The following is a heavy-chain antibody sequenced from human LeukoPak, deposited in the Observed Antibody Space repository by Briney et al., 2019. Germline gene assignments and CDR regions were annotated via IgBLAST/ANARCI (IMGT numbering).Heavy chain of an antibody. J-gene: IGHJ5*02. CDR2: ITNNGGIT. V-gene: IGHV3-64*04. CDR3: AAPGVVVAENP. CDR1: GFTFSSYA. Sequence: GGSLRLSCSASGFTFSSYAMHWVRQAPGKGLEYVSGITNNGGITYHADSVKGRFTISRDNSKNTLYLQMNSLRAEDTAVYYCAAPGVVVAENPWGQGTLVTVSS. D-gene: IGHD2-15*01.